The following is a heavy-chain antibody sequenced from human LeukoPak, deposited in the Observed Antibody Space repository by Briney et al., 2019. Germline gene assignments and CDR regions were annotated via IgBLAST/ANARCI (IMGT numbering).Heavy chain of an antibody. D-gene: IGHD4-11*01. J-gene: IGHJ6*03. Sequence: GGSLRLSCAASGFTVSSNYMSWVRQAPGKGLEWVSIIYSDGSTYYADSVKGRFTISRDNSKNTLYLQMNSLRAEDTAVYYCARDRTGQQLISRKDYYYYMDVWGKGTTVTISS. V-gene: IGHV3-66*01. CDR2: IYSDGST. CDR1: GFTVSSNY. CDR3: ARDRTGQQLISRKDYYYYMDV.